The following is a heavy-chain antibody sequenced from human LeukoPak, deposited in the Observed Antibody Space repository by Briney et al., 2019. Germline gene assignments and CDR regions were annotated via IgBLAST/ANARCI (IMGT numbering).Heavy chain of an antibody. D-gene: IGHD3-16*01. V-gene: IGHV4-61*02. CDR2: VHSSGDI. Sequence: SETLSLTCTVSGISITSGSYYWGWIRQSAGKGLEWIGRVHSSGDIYHNAAFRSRAAVSGDASKNQFSLQLASVTAADTAVYYCARGASPKDAVFFDYWGQGALITVSS. CDR1: GISITSGSYY. CDR3: ARGASPKDAVFFDY. J-gene: IGHJ4*02.